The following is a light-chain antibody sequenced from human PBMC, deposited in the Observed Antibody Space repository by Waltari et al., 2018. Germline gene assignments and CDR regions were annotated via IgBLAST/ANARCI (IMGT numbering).Light chain of an antibody. CDR3: QQTNTFPLT. V-gene: IGKV1-12*01. CDR2: GAS. CDR1: QDISGR. J-gene: IGKJ1*01. Sequence: DIQMTQSPSSVSASVGDSVTITCRASQDISGRLAWYQQKPWVAPKPLIYGASNLLNGVPSRFSGGGSGTDFTLTVSSLQSEDFATYFCQQTNTFPLTFGPGTRVEIK.